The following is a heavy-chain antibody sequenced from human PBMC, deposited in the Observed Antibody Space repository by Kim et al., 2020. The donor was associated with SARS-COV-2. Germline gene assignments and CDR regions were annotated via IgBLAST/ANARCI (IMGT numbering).Heavy chain of an antibody. CDR2: IYYSGST. V-gene: IGHV4-39*01. D-gene: IGHD3-9*01. Sequence: SETLSLTCTVSGGSISSSSYYWGWIRQPPGKGLEWIGSIYYSGSTYYNPSLKSRVTISVDTSKNQFSLKLSSVTAADTAVYYCARHSDILTGYYNVWFDPWGQGTLVTVSS. CDR3: ARHSDILTGYYNVWFDP. J-gene: IGHJ5*02. CDR1: GGSISSSSYY.